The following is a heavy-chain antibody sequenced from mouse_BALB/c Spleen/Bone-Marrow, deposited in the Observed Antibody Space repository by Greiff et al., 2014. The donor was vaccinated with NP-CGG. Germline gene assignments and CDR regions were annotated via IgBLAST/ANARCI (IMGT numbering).Heavy chain of an antibody. D-gene: IGHD3-1*01. Sequence: DVMLVESGGGLVQPGGSRKLSCAASGFSFSSFGMHWVRQAPEKGLEWVAYISSGSSTFYYADTVKGRFTISRDNPKNTLFLQMTSLRSEDTAMYYCARSGALYYFDYWGHGTTLTVSS. CDR3: ARSGALYYFDY. V-gene: IGHV5-17*02. J-gene: IGHJ2*01. CDR2: ISSGSSTF. CDR1: GFSFSSFG.